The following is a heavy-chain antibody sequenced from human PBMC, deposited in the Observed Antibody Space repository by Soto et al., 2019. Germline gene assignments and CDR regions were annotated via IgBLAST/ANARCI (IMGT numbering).Heavy chain of an antibody. V-gene: IGHV3-23*01. Sequence: PGWSLRLSCSASVFTFSRYAMSWFRQAPGKGLEWVSAISGSGGSTYYADSVKGRFTISRDNSKNTLYLQMNSLRAEDTAVYYCAKTYYDSSGYFGYWGQGTLVTVSS. D-gene: IGHD3-22*01. CDR3: AKTYYDSSGYFGY. CDR1: VFTFSRYA. J-gene: IGHJ4*02. CDR2: ISGSGGST.